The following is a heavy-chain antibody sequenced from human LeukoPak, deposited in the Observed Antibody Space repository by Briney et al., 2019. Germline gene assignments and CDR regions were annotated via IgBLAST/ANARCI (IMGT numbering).Heavy chain of an antibody. V-gene: IGHV3-74*01. D-gene: IGHD6-13*01. Sequence: GGSLRLSCAASGVTVSSNYMIWVRQAPREGLVWVSRINPDGSRTDYADSVKGRFTISRDNTKNTLSLQMNSLRAEDTAVYYCARDRSISAAGDTYWGQGTLVTVSS. J-gene: IGHJ4*02. CDR2: INPDGSRT. CDR3: ARDRSISAAGDTY. CDR1: GVTVSSNY.